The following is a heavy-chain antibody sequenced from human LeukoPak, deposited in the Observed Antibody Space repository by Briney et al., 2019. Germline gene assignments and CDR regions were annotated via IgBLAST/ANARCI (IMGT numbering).Heavy chain of an antibody. CDR1: GFTFSSYA. CDR3: AKAEGYDILTCLDY. D-gene: IGHD3-9*01. Sequence: QPGGSLRLSCATSGFTFSSYAMSWVRQAPGKGLEWVSGIGASGGSTYYADSVKGRFTISRDNSKNTLYLQMNSLRTEDTAVYYCAKAEGYDILTCLDYWGQGTLVTVSS. CDR2: IGASGGST. V-gene: IGHV3-23*01. J-gene: IGHJ4*02.